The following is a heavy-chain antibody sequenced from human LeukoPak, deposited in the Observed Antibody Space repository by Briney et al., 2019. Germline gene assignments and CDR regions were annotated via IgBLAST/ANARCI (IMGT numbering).Heavy chain of an antibody. V-gene: IGHV3-11*01. CDR1: GFTLNDYY. Sequence: WGCESLSRAACGFTLNDYYMMGIRQAAGKGREGVAYICSSGSTIHYADSVKGRFPNSRDNAKNSLYLQMSSLRAEDTAVYYCAREREIFSDHDAFDIWGQGTMVTVSS. CDR2: ICSSGSTI. CDR3: AREREIFSDHDAFDI. D-gene: IGHD3-9*01. J-gene: IGHJ3*02.